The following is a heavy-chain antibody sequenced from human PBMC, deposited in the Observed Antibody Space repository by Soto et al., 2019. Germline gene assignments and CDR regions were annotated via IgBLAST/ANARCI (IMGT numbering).Heavy chain of an antibody. J-gene: IGHJ4*02. Sequence: GGSLRLSCTASGFTFGDYAMSWFRQAPGKGLEWVGFIRSKAYGGTTEYAASVKGRFTISRDDSKSIAYLQMNSLKTEDTAVYYCTREARGSGYSYLIDYWGQGTLVTVSS. CDR2: IRSKAYGGTT. CDR3: TREARGSGYSYLIDY. V-gene: IGHV3-49*03. D-gene: IGHD5-18*01. CDR1: GFTFGDYA.